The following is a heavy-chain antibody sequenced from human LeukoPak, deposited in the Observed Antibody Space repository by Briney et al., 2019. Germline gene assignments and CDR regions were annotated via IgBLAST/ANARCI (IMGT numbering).Heavy chain of an antibody. CDR2: ISGSGGST. V-gene: IGHV3-23*01. D-gene: IGHD3-22*01. CDR3: AKDLWGTMIELLDAFDI. CDR1: GFTFNSYA. J-gene: IGHJ3*02. Sequence: GSLRLSCAASGFTFNSYAMSWVRQAPGKGLEWVSAISGSGGSTYYADSVKGRFTISRDNSKNTLYLQMNSLRAEDTAVYYCAKDLWGTMIELLDAFDIWGQGTMVTVSS.